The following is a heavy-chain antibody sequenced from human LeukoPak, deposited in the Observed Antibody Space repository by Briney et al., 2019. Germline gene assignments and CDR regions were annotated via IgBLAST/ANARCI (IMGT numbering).Heavy chain of an antibody. CDR1: GFTFSSYA. J-gene: IGHJ4*02. CDR2: ISSNGGST. D-gene: IGHD1-1*01. CDR3: ARPSGGTPFKRFDY. Sequence: GGSLRLSCAASGFTFSSYAMHWVRQAPGKGLEYVSAISSNGGSTYYANSVKGRFTISRDNSKNTLYLQMGSLRAEDMAVYYCARPSGGTPFKRFDYWGQGTLVTVSS. V-gene: IGHV3-64*01.